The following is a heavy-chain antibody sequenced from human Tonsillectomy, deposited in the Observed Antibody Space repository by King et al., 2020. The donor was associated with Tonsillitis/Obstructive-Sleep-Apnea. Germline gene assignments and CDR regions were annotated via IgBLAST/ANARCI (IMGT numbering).Heavy chain of an antibody. CDR3: ARAHSAAAIAFDY. CDR2: INPKSGGT. J-gene: IGHJ4*02. V-gene: IGHV1-2*04. D-gene: IGHD2-2*01. CDR1: GYTFTGYY. Sequence: QLVQSGAEVKKPGASVKVSCKASGYTFTGYYMHWVRQAPGQGLEWMGWINPKSGGTNYAQKFQGWVTMTRDTSLSTAYMELSRLRSDDTAVYYCARAHSAAAIAFDYWGQGTLVTVSS.